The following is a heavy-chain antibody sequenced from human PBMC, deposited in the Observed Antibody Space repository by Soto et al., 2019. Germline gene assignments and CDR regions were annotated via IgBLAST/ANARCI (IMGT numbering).Heavy chain of an antibody. V-gene: IGHV4-31*03. CDR3: ARGMPRKSLLPPYYGMDV. D-gene: IGHD3-22*01. J-gene: IGHJ6*02. CDR2: IYYSGST. CDR1: GGSISSGGYY. Sequence: QVQLQESGPGLVKPSQTLSLTCTVSGGSISSGGYYWSWIRQHPGKGLEWIGYIYYSGSTYYNPSLKSRVTISVDTSKNQFSLNLSSGTAADTAVYYCARGMPRKSLLPPYYGMDVWGQGTTVTVSS.